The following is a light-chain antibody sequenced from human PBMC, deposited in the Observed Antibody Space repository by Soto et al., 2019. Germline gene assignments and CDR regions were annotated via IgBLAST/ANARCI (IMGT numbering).Light chain of an antibody. J-gene: IGKJ2*01. Sequence: EIVLTQSPGTLSLFPGERATLSCRASQSVSSSYLARYQQKPGQAPRLLIYGASSRATGIPDRFSGSGSGTDFTLTISRLEPEDFAVYYCQQYGSSSYTFGQGTELEIK. CDR3: QQYGSSSYT. CDR2: GAS. CDR1: QSVSSSY. V-gene: IGKV3-20*01.